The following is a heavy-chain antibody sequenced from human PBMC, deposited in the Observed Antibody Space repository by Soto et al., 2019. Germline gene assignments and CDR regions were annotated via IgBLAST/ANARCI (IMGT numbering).Heavy chain of an antibody. D-gene: IGHD6-13*01. CDR2: IDPTDSYN. CDR3: ARGYGSSWYWLDT. J-gene: IGHJ5*02. CDR1: GYSFSSYW. Sequence: GESLKISCKGSGYSFSSYWINWVRQMPGKGLEWMGRIDPTDSYNNYSPSFQGHVTISADKSISTAYLQWGSLKASDTAMYYCARGYGSSWYWLDTWGQGALVTVSS. V-gene: IGHV5-10-1*01.